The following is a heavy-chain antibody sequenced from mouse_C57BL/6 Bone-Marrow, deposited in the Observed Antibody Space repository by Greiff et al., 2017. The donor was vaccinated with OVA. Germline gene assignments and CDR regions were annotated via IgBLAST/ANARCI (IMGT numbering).Heavy chain of an antibody. V-gene: IGHV3-6*01. J-gene: IGHJ1*03. CDR2: ISYDGSN. D-gene: IGHD2-14*01. CDR1: GYSITSGYY. Sequence: EVKLQESGPGLVKPSQSLSLTCSVTGYSITSGYYWNWIRQFPGNKLEWMGYISYDGSNNYNPSLKNRISITRDTSKNQFFLKLNSVTTEDTATYYCARGGTDFDVWGTGTTVTVSS. CDR3: ARGGTDFDV.